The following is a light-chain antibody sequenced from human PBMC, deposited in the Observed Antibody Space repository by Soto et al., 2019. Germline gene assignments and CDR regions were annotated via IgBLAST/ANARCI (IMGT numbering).Light chain of an antibody. V-gene: IGKV3-15*01. CDR1: QSVSSN. Sequence: EIVMTQSPATLSVSPGERATLSCRASQSVSSNLAWYQQKPGQAPRLLIYGASTRATGIPARFSGSVSGTEFTLTISSLQSEDFAVYYCQQYNNWPSWTFGQGTKV. CDR3: QQYNNWPSWT. J-gene: IGKJ1*01. CDR2: GAS.